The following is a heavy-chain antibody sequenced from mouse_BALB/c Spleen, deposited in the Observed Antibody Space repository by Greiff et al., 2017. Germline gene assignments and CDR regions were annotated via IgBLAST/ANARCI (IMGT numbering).Heavy chain of an antibody. D-gene: IGHD2-14*01. Sequence: EVNVVESGGGLVQPGGSRKLSCAASGFTFSSFGMHWVRQAPEKGLEWVAYISSGSSTIYYADTVKGRFTISRDNPKNTLFLQMTSLRSEDTAMYYCARLNRYDYAMDYWGQGTSVTVSS. CDR2: ISSGSSTI. V-gene: IGHV5-17*02. CDR3: ARLNRYDYAMDY. J-gene: IGHJ4*01. CDR1: GFTFSSFG.